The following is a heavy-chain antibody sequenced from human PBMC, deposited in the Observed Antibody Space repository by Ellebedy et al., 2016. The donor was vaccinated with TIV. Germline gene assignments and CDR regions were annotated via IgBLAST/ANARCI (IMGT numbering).Heavy chain of an antibody. D-gene: IGHD1-1*01. CDR2: ITSSSTTI. CDR1: GFSFSTCS. J-gene: IGHJ6*03. CDR3: AREQRERRGYSYYYYMDV. V-gene: IGHV3-48*04. Sequence: GESLKISCAASGFSFSTCSMNWSRQAPGKGLEWVSYITSSSTTIYYADSVKGRSTISRDSAQNSLNLQMNSLSAEDTAVYYCAREQRERRGYSYYYYMDVWGMGTTVTVSS.